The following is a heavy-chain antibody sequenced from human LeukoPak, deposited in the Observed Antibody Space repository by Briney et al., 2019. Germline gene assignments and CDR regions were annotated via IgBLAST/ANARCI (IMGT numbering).Heavy chain of an antibody. CDR2: IKQDGSEK. J-gene: IGHJ6*02. CDR3: ARDGKWFPLDYGMDV. CDR1: GFSFSYSS. V-gene: IGHV3-7*01. Sequence: GGSLRPSCAASGFSFSYSSMSWVRQAPGKGLEWVANIKQDGSEKHYVDSVKGRFTISRDNAKNSLYLQMNSLRAEDTAVYYCARDGKWFPLDYGMDVWGLGTTVTVSS. D-gene: IGHD3-22*01.